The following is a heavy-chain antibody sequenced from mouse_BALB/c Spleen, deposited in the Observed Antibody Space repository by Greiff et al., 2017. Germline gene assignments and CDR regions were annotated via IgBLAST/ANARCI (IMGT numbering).Heavy chain of an antibody. V-gene: IGHV14-1*02. Sequence: VQLQQSGAELVRPGALVKLSCKASGFNIKDYYMHWVKQRPEQGLEWIGWIDPENGNTIYDPKFQGKASITADTSSNTAYLQLSSLTSEDTAVYYCAYYYGSSPFAYWGQGTLVTVSA. CDR1: GFNIKDYY. CDR3: AYYYGSSPFAY. CDR2: IDPENGNT. J-gene: IGHJ3*01. D-gene: IGHD1-1*01.